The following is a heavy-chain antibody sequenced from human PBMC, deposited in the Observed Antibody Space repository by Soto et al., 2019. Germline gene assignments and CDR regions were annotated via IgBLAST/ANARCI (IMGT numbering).Heavy chain of an antibody. J-gene: IGHJ4*02. CDR1: GFTFSDYY. CDR2: ISSSSSYT. D-gene: IGHD3-16*01. CDR3: ARDLREGARSGGVPGFDY. V-gene: IGHV3-11*06. Sequence: GGSLRLSCAASGFTFSDYYMSWIRQAPGKGLEWVSYISSSSSYTNYADSVKGRFTISRDNAKNSLYLQMNSLRAEDTAVYYCARDLREGARSGGVPGFDYWGQGTLVTVSS.